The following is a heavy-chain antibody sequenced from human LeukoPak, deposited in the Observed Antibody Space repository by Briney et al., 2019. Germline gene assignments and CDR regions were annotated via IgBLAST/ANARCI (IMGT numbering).Heavy chain of an antibody. CDR1: GGTFSSYA. CDR3: AREYSGYDWYYGMDV. D-gene: IGHD5-12*01. J-gene: IGHJ6*02. CDR2: IIPIFGTA. V-gene: IGHV1-69*13. Sequence: ASVKVSCKASGGTFSSYAISWVRQAPGQGLEWMGGIIPIFGTANYAQKFQGRVTITADESTGTAYMELSSLRSEDTAVYYCAREYSGYDWYYGMDVWGQGTTVTVSS.